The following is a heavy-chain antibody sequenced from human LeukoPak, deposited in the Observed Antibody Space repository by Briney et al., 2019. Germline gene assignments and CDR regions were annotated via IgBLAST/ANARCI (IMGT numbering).Heavy chain of an antibody. D-gene: IGHD1-1*01. CDR2: ISAYNGDT. CDR3: ERGLPLEWEVDY. CDR1: GYTFTGYG. J-gene: IGHJ4*02. V-gene: IGHV1-18*01. Sequence: ASVKVSCKASGYTFTGYGMSWVRQAPGQGLEWMGWISAYNGDTNYAQTLQGRVTMTRDTSTSAAYMGLRSLRSDDQAVYYCERGLPLEWEVDYWGQGTLVTVSS.